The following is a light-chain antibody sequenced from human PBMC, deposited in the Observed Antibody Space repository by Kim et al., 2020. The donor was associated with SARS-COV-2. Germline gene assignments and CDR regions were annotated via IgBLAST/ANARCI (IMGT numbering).Light chain of an antibody. CDR3: QQYGSTPLT. CDR1: QSVNSNY. CDR2: GAS. V-gene: IGKV3-20*01. Sequence: ESVLTQSPGTLSLSPGERATLSCRASQSVNSNYLAWYQQKPGQAPRLLIYGASSRATGIPDRFSGSGSGTDFTLTISRLESEDFAVYYYQQYGSTPLTFGGGTKVDIK. J-gene: IGKJ4*01.